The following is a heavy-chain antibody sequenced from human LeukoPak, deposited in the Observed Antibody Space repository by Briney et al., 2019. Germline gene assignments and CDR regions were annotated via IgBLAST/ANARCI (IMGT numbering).Heavy chain of an antibody. J-gene: IGHJ3*02. D-gene: IGHD4-17*01. V-gene: IGHV3-53*01. CDR2: IYSGGST. CDR1: GFTVSSNY. CDR3: ARDDSSATVTPSAFDI. Sequence: PGGSLRLSCAASGFTVSSNYMSWVRQAPGKGLEWVSVIYSGGSTYYADSVKGRFTISRDNSKNTLYLQMNSLRAEDSAVYYCARDDSSATVTPSAFDIWGQGTMVTVSS.